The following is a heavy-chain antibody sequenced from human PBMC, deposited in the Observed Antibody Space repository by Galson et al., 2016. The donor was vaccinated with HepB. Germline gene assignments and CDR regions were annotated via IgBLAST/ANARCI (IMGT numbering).Heavy chain of an antibody. CDR3: ARGTSAWSK. CDR2: TYYRSKWYN. V-gene: IGHV6-1*01. J-gene: IGHJ4*02. D-gene: IGHD1-26*01. CDR1: GDSVSSNSAT. Sequence: CAISGDSVSSNSATWNWIRQSPSRGLEWLGRTYYRSKWYNDYVVSVKSRVTINPDTSKNQFSLHLNSVTPEDTAVYYCARGTSAWSKWGQGTLVTVSS.